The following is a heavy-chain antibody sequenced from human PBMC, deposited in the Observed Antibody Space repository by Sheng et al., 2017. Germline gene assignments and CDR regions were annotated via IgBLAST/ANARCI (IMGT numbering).Heavy chain of an antibody. D-gene: IGHD3-3*01. CDR3: AREGFWSGYYRWYFDY. CDR1: GYSISSGYY. V-gene: IGHV4-38-2*02. CDR2: IYHSGST. Sequence: QVQLQESGPGLVKPSETLSLTCAVSGYSISSGYYWGWIRQPPGKGLEWIGSIYHSGSTHYNPSLRSRVTISVDTSKNQFSLKLNSVTAADTALYYCAREGFWSGYYRWYFDYWGQGTLVTVSS. J-gene: IGHJ4*02.